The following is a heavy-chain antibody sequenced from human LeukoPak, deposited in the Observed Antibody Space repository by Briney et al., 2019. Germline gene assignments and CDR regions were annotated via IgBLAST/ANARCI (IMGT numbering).Heavy chain of an antibody. J-gene: IGHJ4*02. Sequence: PSETLSLTCAVYGGSFSGYYWSWIRQPPGKGLEWIGEINHSGSTNYNPSPKSRVTISVDTSKNQFSLKLSSVTAADTAVYYCARGHLRYCSSGSCYSVDYWGQGTLVTVSS. V-gene: IGHV4-34*01. CDR2: INHSGST. CDR1: GGSFSGYY. D-gene: IGHD2-15*01. CDR3: ARGHLRYCSSGSCYSVDY.